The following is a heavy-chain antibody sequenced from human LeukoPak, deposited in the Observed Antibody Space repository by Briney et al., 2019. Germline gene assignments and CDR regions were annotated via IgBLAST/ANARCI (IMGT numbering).Heavy chain of an antibody. V-gene: IGHV1-46*01. CDR2: INPSGGST. Sequence: ASVKVSCKASGYTFTSYYMHWVRQAPGQGLEWMGIINPSGGSTSYAQKFQGRVTMTRDTSTSTVYMALSSLRSEDTAVYYCASEDIVVVPAARALDYWGQGTLVTVSS. D-gene: IGHD2-2*01. J-gene: IGHJ4*02. CDR3: ASEDIVVVPAARALDY. CDR1: GYTFTSYY.